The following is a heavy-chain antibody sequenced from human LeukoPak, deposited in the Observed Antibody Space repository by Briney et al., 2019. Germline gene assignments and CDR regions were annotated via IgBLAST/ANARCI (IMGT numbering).Heavy chain of an antibody. J-gene: IGHJ6*03. D-gene: IGHD2-2*01. CDR3: ARVQRQLLYYYYMDV. V-gene: IGHV3-48*04. Sequence: GGSLRLSCAASGFTFSSYSMNWVRQAPGKGLEWVSYISSSSSTIYYADSVKGRFTISRDNAKNSLYLQMNSLKTEDTAVYYCARVQRQLLYYYYMDVWGKGTTVTVSS. CDR1: GFTFSSYS. CDR2: ISSSSSTI.